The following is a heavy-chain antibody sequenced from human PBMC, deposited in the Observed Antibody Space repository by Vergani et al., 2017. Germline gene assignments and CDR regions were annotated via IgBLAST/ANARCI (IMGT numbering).Heavy chain of an antibody. CDR2: VDPEDGET. J-gene: IGHJ4*02. V-gene: IGHV1-69-2*01. CDR1: GYTFTDYY. D-gene: IGHD3-22*01. Sequence: VQLVQSGSELKKPGASVKVSCKASGYTFTDYYIHWVQQAPGKGLEWMGLVDPEDGETRYAEKFQGRVTIIADTSTDTAYMELSSLRSEDTAIYYCATGAFDSSAVSFDYWGQGTLVTVSS. CDR3: ATGAFDSSAVSFDY.